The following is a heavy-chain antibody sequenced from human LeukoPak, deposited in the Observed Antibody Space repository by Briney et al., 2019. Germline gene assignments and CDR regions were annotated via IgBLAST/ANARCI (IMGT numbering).Heavy chain of an antibody. CDR3: TTLGYHLDS. J-gene: IGHJ4*02. Sequence: GGSLRLSRLASGFALSAYEMNWVRPAPGKGLEWVSYIAGSDTTTYDADSVKGRFTIFRDNAKNSLYVQMNGLRAEDTALYHCTTLGYHLDSWGQGTLVTVSS. V-gene: IGHV3-48*03. CDR2: IAGSDTTT. D-gene: IGHD3-22*01. CDR1: GFALSAYE.